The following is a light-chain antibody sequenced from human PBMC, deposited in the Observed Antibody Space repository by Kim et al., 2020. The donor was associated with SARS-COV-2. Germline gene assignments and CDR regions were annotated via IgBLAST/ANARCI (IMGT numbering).Light chain of an antibody. Sequence: VALGQRARITCGGNKFVTEKVHGEQQKPGRAPVLVMYRENNRPSGIPGRFSGSNAGNTATLTISRAQAGDEANYYCQVWDSSTWVFGGGTQLTVL. V-gene: IGLV3-9*01. J-gene: IGLJ3*02. CDR3: QVWDSSTWV. CDR1: KFVTEK. CDR2: REN.